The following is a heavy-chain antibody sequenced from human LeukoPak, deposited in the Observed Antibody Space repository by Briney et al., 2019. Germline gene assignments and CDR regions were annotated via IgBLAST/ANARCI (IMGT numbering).Heavy chain of an antibody. CDR1: GFTFSNYG. CDR2: IWYDGSNK. Sequence: GGSLRLSCAASGFTFSNYGMHWVRQAPGKGLEWVAVIWYDGSNKYYGDSVKGRFTISRDNSKNTLYLQMNSLRADDTAVYYCARALCGGGTCYLDYWGQGTLVTVSS. V-gene: IGHV3-33*01. J-gene: IGHJ4*02. D-gene: IGHD2-15*01. CDR3: ARALCGGGTCYLDY.